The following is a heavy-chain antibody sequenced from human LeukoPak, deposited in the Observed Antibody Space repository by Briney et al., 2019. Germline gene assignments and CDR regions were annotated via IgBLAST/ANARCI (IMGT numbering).Heavy chain of an antibody. J-gene: IGHJ5*02. V-gene: IGHV4-39*07. D-gene: IGHD6-19*01. CDR3: TTARGDSSGWYAWFDP. Sequence: SETLSLTCTVSGGPISSSSHYWGCIRQSPGKGLEWIGSVYHSGTTYYNPSLKSRVTISVDTSKNQFSLKLKSVTAADTAVYYCTTARGDSSGWYAWFDPWGQGTLVTVSS. CDR1: GGPISSSSHY. CDR2: VYHSGTT.